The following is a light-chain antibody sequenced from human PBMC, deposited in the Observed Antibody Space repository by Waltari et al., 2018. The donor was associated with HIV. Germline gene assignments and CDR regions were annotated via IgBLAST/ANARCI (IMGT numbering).Light chain of an antibody. CDR2: KDS. Sequence: SYELTQPPSVSVSPGQTARITCSGDALPKQYAYWYQQKPGQAPVLVIYKDSERPSGIPERVSGSSSGTTVTLTISGVQAEDEADYYCQSADSSGTYPVFGGGTKLTVL. J-gene: IGLJ3*02. CDR3: QSADSSGTYPV. CDR1: ALPKQY. V-gene: IGLV3-25*03.